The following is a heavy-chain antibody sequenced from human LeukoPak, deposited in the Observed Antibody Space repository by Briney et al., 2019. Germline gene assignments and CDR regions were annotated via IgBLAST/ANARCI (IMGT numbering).Heavy chain of an antibody. CDR1: GFTFNDYA. CDR3: AKDISSGVAGYAFDI. Sequence: PGRSLRLSCAASGFTFNDYAMHWVRQAPGKGLEWVSGISWNSGSIGYADSVKGRFTSSRDNAKNFLYLQMNSLRAEDMALYYCAKDISSGVAGYAFDIWGQGTMVTVSS. J-gene: IGHJ3*02. V-gene: IGHV3-9*03. CDR2: ISWNSGSI. D-gene: IGHD6-19*01.